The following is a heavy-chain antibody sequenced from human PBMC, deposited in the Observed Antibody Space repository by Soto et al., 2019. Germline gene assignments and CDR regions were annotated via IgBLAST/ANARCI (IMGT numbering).Heavy chain of an antibody. CDR2: VIPIFGTA. J-gene: IGHJ4*02. Sequence: GASVKVSCTASGGPFSSYAISWVRQAPGQGLEWMGGVIPIFGTANYAQKFQGRVTITADESTSTAYMEMSSLRSEDTAVYYCAGATYYYDSSGYRFDYWGQGTLVTVSS. V-gene: IGHV1-69*13. CDR1: GGPFSSYA. CDR3: AGATYYYDSSGYRFDY. D-gene: IGHD3-22*01.